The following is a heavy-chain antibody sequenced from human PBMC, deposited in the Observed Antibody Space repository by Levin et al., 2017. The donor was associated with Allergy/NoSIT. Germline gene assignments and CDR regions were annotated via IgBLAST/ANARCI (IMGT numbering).Heavy chain of an antibody. D-gene: IGHD3/OR15-3a*01. Sequence: GGSLRLSCAASGFTFSSYSMNWVRQAPGKGLEWVSSISSSSSYIYYADSVKGRFTISRDNAKNSLYLQMNSLRAEDTAVYYCARELIFATPTNWGQGTLVTVSS. V-gene: IGHV3-21*01. CDR3: ARELIFATPTN. J-gene: IGHJ4*02. CDR2: ISSSSSYI. CDR1: GFTFSSYS.